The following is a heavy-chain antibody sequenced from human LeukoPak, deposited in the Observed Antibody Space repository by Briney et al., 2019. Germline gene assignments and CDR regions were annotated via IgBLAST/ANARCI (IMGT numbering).Heavy chain of an antibody. Sequence: ASETLSLTCAVYGGSFSGYYWSWIRQPPGKGLEWIGEINHSGSTNYNPSLKSRVTISVDTSKNQFSLKLNSVTAADTAVYYCASIPRLGYCSGNTCYHWYFDLWGRGALVTVSS. J-gene: IGHJ2*01. CDR3: ASIPRLGYCSGNTCYHWYFDL. CDR1: GGSFSGYY. CDR2: INHSGST. D-gene: IGHD2-15*01. V-gene: IGHV4-34*01.